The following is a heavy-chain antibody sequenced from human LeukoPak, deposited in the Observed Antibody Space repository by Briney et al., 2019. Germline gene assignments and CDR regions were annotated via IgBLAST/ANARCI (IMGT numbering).Heavy chain of an antibody. CDR1: GFTFSSYG. CDR3: AEQNGGLFDY. CDR2: ISSSSSYI. Sequence: PGGSLRLSCAASGFTFSSYGMSWVRKAPGKGLEWVSSISSSSSYIYYADSVKGRFTISRDNAKNSLYLQMNSLRAEDTAVYYCAEQNGGLFDYWGQGTPVTVSS. V-gene: IGHV3-21*01. D-gene: IGHD1/OR15-1a*01. J-gene: IGHJ4*02.